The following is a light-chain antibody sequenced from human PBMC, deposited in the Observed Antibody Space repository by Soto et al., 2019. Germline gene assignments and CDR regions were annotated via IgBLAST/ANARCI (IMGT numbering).Light chain of an antibody. V-gene: IGKV3-20*01. J-gene: IGKJ1*01. Sequence: ILFTPAPGPPAPAPGGRATLSCRASQSVSNNYLAWYQQKPGQAPRLLIYGASNRATGIPDRFSGSGSGTDFTLTISRLEPEDFAVYYCQQYGSSGTFGQGTKV. CDR2: GAS. CDR3: QQYGSSGT. CDR1: QSVSNNY.